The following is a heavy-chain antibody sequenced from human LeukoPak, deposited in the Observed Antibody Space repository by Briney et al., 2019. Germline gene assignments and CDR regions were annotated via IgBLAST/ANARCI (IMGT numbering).Heavy chain of an antibody. V-gene: IGHV4-4*07. CDR3: ASRGISSGWSFDF. Sequence: PSETLSLTCTVSGGSLSHYHWTWIRQPAGKGLEWIGQIHTSGSTNYNPPLKSRVTMSIDTPENQVSLTIRSVTAADTAVYYCASRGISSGWSFDFWGQGALVTVSS. CDR1: GGSLSHYH. J-gene: IGHJ4*02. CDR2: IHTSGST. D-gene: IGHD6-19*01.